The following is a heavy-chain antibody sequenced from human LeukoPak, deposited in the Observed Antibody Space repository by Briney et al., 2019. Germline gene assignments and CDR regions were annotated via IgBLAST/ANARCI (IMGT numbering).Heavy chain of an antibody. CDR3: ARASGSLDPGQSLY. Sequence: GGSLRLSCAASGFTFSSYAMHWVRQAPGKGLEWVAVISYDGSNKYYADSVKGRFTISRDDSKNTLYLQMNSLRAEDTAVYYCARASGSLDPGQSLYWGQGTLVTVSS. D-gene: IGHD1-1*01. V-gene: IGHV3-30-3*01. J-gene: IGHJ4*02. CDR1: GFTFSSYA. CDR2: ISYDGSNK.